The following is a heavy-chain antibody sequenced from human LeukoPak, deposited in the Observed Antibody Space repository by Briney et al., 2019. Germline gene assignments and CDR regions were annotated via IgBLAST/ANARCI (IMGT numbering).Heavy chain of an antibody. D-gene: IGHD2-8*02. CDR1: GFTFTDTY. CDR3: ATYRQVLLPFES. Sequence: GGSLRLSCAVSGFTFTDTYMTWIRQAPGKGLESLSYISPSGTDISYADSVKGRFTISRDNAKNSLYLQMNSLRAEDTAVYYCATYRQVLLPFESWGQGTLVTVSS. V-gene: IGHV3-11*04. J-gene: IGHJ4*02. CDR2: ISPSGTDI.